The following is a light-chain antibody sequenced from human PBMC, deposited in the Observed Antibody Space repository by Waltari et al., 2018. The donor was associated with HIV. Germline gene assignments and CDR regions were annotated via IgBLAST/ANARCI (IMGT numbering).Light chain of an antibody. CDR3: QQYHSYSLT. Sequence: DIQMTQSPSTLSASVGDRSTITCRSSQSISTWLAWYQQQPGRAPKLLIYKTSSLHSGVPSRFSGSGSGTEFSLTISSLQPDDFTTYYCQQYHSYSLTFGQGTRLEMK. CDR2: KTS. V-gene: IGKV1-5*03. J-gene: IGKJ5*01. CDR1: QSISTW.